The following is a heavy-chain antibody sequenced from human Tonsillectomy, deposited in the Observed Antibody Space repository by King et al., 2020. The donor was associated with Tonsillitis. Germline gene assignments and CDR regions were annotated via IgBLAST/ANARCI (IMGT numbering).Heavy chain of an antibody. J-gene: IGHJ5*02. Sequence: VQLVESGAEVKKPGSSVKVSCKASGGTFSSYAINWVRQAPGQGLEWMGGIIPIFGTANYAQKFQGRVTITADESTSTAYMELSSLRSEDTAVYYCARGLGYSGYEPYNWFDPWGQGTLVTVSS. D-gene: IGHD5-12*01. CDR2: IIPIFGTA. V-gene: IGHV1-69*01. CDR1: GGTFSSYA. CDR3: ARGLGYSGYEPYNWFDP.